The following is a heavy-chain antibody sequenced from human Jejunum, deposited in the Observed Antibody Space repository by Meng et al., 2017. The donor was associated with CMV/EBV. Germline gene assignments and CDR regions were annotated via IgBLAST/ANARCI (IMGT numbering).Heavy chain of an antibody. Sequence: QVQLEGSGPGTVKPAQTLALTCSVSGGSICSGDYYWSWIRQPPGKGLEWIGYIHDTGSTYYNPSLKSRVDISLGTSRNHFSLTLSSVTAEDTAVYFCARGSIFVSFDSWGQGTLVTVSS. CDR3: ARGSIFVSFDS. J-gene: IGHJ4*02. D-gene: IGHD3-3*01. V-gene: IGHV4-30-4*08. CDR2: IHDTGST. CDR1: GGSICSGDYY.